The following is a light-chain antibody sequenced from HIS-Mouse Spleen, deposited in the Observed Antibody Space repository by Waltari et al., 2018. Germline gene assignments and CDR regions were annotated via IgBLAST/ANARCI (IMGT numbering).Light chain of an antibody. CDR2: GKN. CDR1: CLRSYY. CDR3: NSRDSSGNHLV. Sequence: SSELTQDPAVSVALGQTVRITCQGDCLRSYYASWYQQKPGQAPVLVIYGKNNRPSGIPDRFSGSSSGNTASLTITGAQAEDEADYYCNSRDSSGNHLVFGGGTKLTVL. J-gene: IGLJ3*02. V-gene: IGLV3-19*01.